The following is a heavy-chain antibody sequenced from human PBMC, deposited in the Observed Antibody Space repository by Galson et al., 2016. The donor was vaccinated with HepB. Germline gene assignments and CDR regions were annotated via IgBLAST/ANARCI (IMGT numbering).Heavy chain of an antibody. V-gene: IGHV3-13*01. CDR1: GFTFSRFD. Sequence: SLRLSCAASGFTFSRFDMHWVRQAAGKGLEWVSAISAAGDTYYPGSVKGRITISRENAKNSLYLQINSLTAGDTAVYYCARGGPITVLGVVSLGGVDVWGNGTLVTVSS. CDR3: ARGGPITVLGVVSLGGVDV. D-gene: IGHD3-3*01. CDR2: ISAAGDT. J-gene: IGHJ6*04.